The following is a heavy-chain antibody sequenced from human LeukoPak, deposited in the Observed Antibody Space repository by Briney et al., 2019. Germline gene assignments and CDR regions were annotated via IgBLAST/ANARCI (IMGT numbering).Heavy chain of an antibody. CDR1: GFTFSSYG. J-gene: IGHJ4*02. CDR2: IWYDGSNK. Sequence: PGGSLRLSCAASGFTFSSYGMHWVRQAPGKGLEWVAVIWYDGSNKYYADSVKGRFTISRDNSKNTLYLLMNSLRAEDTAVYYCARGQFRGYCSSTSCPWYYFDYWGQGTLVTVSS. CDR3: ARGQFRGYCSSTSCPWYYFDY. V-gene: IGHV3-33*01. D-gene: IGHD2-2*01.